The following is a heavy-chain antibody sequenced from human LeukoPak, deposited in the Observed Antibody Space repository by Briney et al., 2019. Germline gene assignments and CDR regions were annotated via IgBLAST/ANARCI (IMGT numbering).Heavy chain of an antibody. CDR3: ARDDYDILTGYLYYYGMDA. Sequence: PGGSLRLSCAGSGXIFNRYAEHWVRQAPGKGLEWVSYISSSSSTIYYADSVKGRFTISRDNAKNSLYLQMNSLRDEDTAVYYCARDDYDILTGYLYYYGMDAWGQGTTVTVSS. D-gene: IGHD3-9*01. V-gene: IGHV3-48*02. CDR2: ISSSSSTI. J-gene: IGHJ6*02. CDR1: GXIFNRYA.